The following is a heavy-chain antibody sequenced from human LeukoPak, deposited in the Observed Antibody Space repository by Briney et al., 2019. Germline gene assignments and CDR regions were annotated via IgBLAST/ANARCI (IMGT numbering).Heavy chain of an antibody. CDR3: AREIRQWLVVGAFDI. CDR1: GGSISSRTYY. D-gene: IGHD6-19*01. J-gene: IGHJ3*02. CDR2: INYSGKL. V-gene: IGHV4-39*07. Sequence: SETLSLTCTVSGGSISSRTYYWAWIRQPPGKGLEWIGSINYSGKLTYNPSLKSRVTVSLDTSRNQFSLTLSSVTAADTAVYYCAREIRQWLVVGAFDIWGQGTMVTVSS.